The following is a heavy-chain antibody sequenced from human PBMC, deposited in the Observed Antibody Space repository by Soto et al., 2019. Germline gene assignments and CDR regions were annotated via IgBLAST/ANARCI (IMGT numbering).Heavy chain of an antibody. D-gene: IGHD3-16*01. CDR2: IYWDDDK. V-gene: IGHV2-5*02. J-gene: IGHJ5*02. CDR1: GFSLTTRGVG. Sequence: QITLKESGPTLVKPTQTLTLTCTFSGFSLTTRGVGVGWIRQPPGKALECLALIYWDDDKRYSPSLQSRLSSTKHTSKNQVVLTMTNVHPVDTATYYCAHIPNYYQYDWFDPWGQGTLVSVSS. CDR3: AHIPNYYQYDWFDP.